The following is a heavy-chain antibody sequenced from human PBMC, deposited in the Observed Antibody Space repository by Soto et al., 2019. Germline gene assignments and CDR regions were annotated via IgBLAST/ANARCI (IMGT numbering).Heavy chain of an antibody. J-gene: IGHJ6*02. Sequence: GGSLGIPCAASGFTFSKYGVHWVRQGPGKGVGGGAVVSYDGSTKYYADSVKGRFTISRDNSKSTLYLQMNSLRPEDTAMYFCTTVTSRFGELSGRYYYCGMDVWGQGTTVTVSS. CDR2: VSYDGSTK. CDR1: GFTFSKYG. CDR3: TTVTSRFGELSGRYYYCGMDV. D-gene: IGHD3-10*01. V-gene: IGHV3-30*03.